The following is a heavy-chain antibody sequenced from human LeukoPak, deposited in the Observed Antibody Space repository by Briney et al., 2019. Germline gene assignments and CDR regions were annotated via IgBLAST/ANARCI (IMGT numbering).Heavy chain of an antibody. CDR2: IYYSGST. V-gene: IGHV4-39*01. CDR3: ASDPLSFTFGGD. CDR1: GGSISSSSYY. D-gene: IGHD3-16*01. J-gene: IGHJ4*02. Sequence: SETLSLTCTVSGGSISSSSYYWGWIRQPPGKGLEWIGSIYYSGSTYYNPSLKSRVTISVDTSKNQFSLKLSSVTAADTAVYYCASDPLSFTFGGDWGQGTLVTVSS.